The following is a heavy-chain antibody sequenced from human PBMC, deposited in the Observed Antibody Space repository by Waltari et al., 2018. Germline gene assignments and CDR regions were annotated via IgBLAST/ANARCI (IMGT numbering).Heavy chain of an antibody. J-gene: IGHJ4*02. CDR3: ARGGLFTNYYDSSGLNFDY. D-gene: IGHD3-22*01. V-gene: IGHV1-46*03. Sequence: QVQLVQSGAEVKKPGASVKVSCKASGHTFTSYYMHWVRQAPGQGLEWMGIINPCGGSTSYAKKFQGRVTMTRDTSTSTVYMELSSLRSEDTAVYYCARGGLFTNYYDSSGLNFDYWGQGTLVTVSS. CDR2: INPCGGST. CDR1: GHTFTSYY.